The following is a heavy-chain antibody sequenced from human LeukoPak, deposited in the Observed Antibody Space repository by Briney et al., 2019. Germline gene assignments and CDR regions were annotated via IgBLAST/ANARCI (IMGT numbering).Heavy chain of an antibody. J-gene: IGHJ4*02. CDR1: GFAFSTYW. V-gene: IGHV3-74*01. CDR3: ARDYSYAIAAAGG. Sequence: GGSLRLSCAASGFAFSTYWMHWVRQAPGKGLVWVPHINGDGSSTTYADSVKGRFTISRDNAKNTLYLHMNSLRADDTAVYYCARDYSYAIAAAGGWGQGILVTVSS. D-gene: IGHD6-13*01. CDR2: INGDGSST.